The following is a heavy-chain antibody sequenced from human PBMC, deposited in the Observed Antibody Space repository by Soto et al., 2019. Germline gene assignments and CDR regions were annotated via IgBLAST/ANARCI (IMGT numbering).Heavy chain of an antibody. Sequence: QVQLVESGGGVVQPGRSLRLSCAASGFTFSSYGMHWVRQAPGKGLEWVAVISYDGSNKYYADSVKGRFTISRDNSKNTLYLQMNSLRAEDTAVYYCAKEHYDFWSGYPYGMDVWGQGTTVTVSS. D-gene: IGHD3-3*01. J-gene: IGHJ6*02. CDR3: AKEHYDFWSGYPYGMDV. V-gene: IGHV3-30*18. CDR2: ISYDGSNK. CDR1: GFTFSSYG.